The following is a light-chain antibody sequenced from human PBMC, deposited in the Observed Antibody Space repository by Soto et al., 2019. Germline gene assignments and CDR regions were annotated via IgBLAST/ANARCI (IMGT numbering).Light chain of an antibody. V-gene: IGKV3-20*01. CDR1: QSVSSNF. CDR3: QQYGSSPPT. CDR2: GAS. J-gene: IGKJ5*01. Sequence: EIVLAQSPGTLSLSPGERATLSCRASQSVSSNFLAWYQKKPGQAPRLLIYGASSRATGIPDRFSGSGSGTDFNLTISRLEPEDFAVYYCQQYGSSPPTFGQGTPLEIK.